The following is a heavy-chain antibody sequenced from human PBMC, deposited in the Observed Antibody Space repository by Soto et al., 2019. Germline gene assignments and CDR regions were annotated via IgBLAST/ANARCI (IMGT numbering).Heavy chain of an antibody. J-gene: IGHJ4*02. V-gene: IGHV3-30-3*01. CDR1: GFTFSPYT. D-gene: IGHD2-21*02. CDR2: ISYDGSTE. Sequence: QVQLLESGGGVVQPGRSLRLSCAASGFTFSPYTMHWVRQAPGKGLEWVAVISYDGSTEYNPDSVKGRFTISRDNPKNTVYLQMNSLSAEDTAIYFCARGGGFCGGDCYKGGIDYWGQGTLVTVSS. CDR3: ARGGGFCGGDCYKGGIDY.